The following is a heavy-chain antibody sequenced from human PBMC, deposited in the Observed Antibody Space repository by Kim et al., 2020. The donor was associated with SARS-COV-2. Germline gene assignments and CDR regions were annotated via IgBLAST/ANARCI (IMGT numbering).Heavy chain of an antibody. V-gene: IGHV3-33*05. CDR3: ARAGMHLSYYFDY. Sequence: GGSLRLSCAASGFTFSSYGMHWVRQAPGKGLEWVAVISYDGSNKYYADSVKGRFTISRDNSKNTLYLQMNSLRAEDTAVYYCARAGMHLSYYFDYWGQGTLVTVSS. D-gene: IGHD6-6*01. CDR1: GFTFSSYG. J-gene: IGHJ4*02. CDR2: ISYDGSNK.